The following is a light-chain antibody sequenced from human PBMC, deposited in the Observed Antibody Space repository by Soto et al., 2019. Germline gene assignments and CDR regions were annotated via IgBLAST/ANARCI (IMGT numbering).Light chain of an antibody. CDR2: DVS. Sequence: QSALTQPASVSGSPGQSITISCTGTSSDVGGYNYVSWYQQHPGKAPKFMIYDVSNRPSGVSNRFSGYKSGNTAALTISGLQDEDEAEYYCSSYTSSSTLYVFGTGTQLTVL. V-gene: IGLV2-14*01. J-gene: IGLJ1*01. CDR3: SSYTSSSTLYV. CDR1: SSDVGGYNY.